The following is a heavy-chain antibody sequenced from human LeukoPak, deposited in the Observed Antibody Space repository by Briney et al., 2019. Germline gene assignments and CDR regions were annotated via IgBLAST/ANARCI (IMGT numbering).Heavy chain of an antibody. J-gene: IGHJ6*02. CDR2: ISSSGSTI. CDR3: ARGAERHYDILTGYYRYYGMDV. D-gene: IGHD3-9*01. Sequence: GGSLRLPCAASGFTFSSYEMNWVRQAPGKGLEWVSYISSSGSTIYYADSVKGRFTISRDNAKNSLYLQMNRLRAEDTAVYYCARGAERHYDILTGYYRYYGMDVWGQGTTVTVPS. CDR1: GFTFSSYE. V-gene: IGHV3-48*03.